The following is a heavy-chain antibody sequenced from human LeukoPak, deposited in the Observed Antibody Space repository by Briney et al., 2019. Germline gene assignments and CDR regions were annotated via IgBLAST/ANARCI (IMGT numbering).Heavy chain of an antibody. CDR3: AKGGAPGYN. Sequence: GGPLRLSCAASGFTFSSYAMSWVRQAPGKGLEWVSSITASGGSTYYADSVEGWFTISRDNSKNTLYLQMNSLRAEDTAVYYCAKGGAPGYNWGQEALVTVSS. CDR2: ITASGGST. J-gene: IGHJ4*02. D-gene: IGHD5-24*01. CDR1: GFTFSSYA. V-gene: IGHV3-23*01.